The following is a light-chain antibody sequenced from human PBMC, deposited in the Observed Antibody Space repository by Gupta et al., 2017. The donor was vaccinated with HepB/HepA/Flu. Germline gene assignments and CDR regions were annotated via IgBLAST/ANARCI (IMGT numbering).Light chain of an antibody. V-gene: IGLV1-44*01. CDR1: SANIGSNA. Sequence: QSVLTQPPSASRPPGQGSTLPCSASSANIGSNAVNWYQQPPGTAPKLLIYSNNQRPSGVPDRISGSKSGTSASLAISGLQSEDEADYYCAAWDDSLNGHVVFGGGTKLTVL. CDR3: AAWDDSLNGHVV. J-gene: IGLJ2*01. CDR2: SNN.